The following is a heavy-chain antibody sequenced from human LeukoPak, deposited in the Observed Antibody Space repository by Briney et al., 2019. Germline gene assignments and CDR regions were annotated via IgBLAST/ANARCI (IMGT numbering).Heavy chain of an antibody. Sequence: SETLSLTCSVSGVSISTYYWSWIRQPPGKGLEWIGYIHYSGSTKYNPPLKSRVSISVDTSKNQFSLRLSSVTAADTAVYYCATISGGTAGIVDFWGQGTLVTVSS. J-gene: IGHJ4*02. CDR2: IHYSGST. CDR1: GVSISTYY. V-gene: IGHV4-59*01. D-gene: IGHD3-10*01. CDR3: ATISGGTAGIVDF.